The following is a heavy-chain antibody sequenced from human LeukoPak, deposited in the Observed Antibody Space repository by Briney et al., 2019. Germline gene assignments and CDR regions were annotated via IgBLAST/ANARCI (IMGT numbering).Heavy chain of an antibody. Sequence: NSSETLSLTCAVYGVSFNGYFWSWIRQPPGKGLEWIGEVNHSGRTNYNPSLKSRVTISVDTSNNQFSLNLNSVTAADTAVYYCARGQFQRDFWGQGSLVTVSS. CDR3: ARGQFQRDF. CDR1: GVSFNGYF. J-gene: IGHJ4*02. CDR2: VNHSGRT. V-gene: IGHV4-34*01.